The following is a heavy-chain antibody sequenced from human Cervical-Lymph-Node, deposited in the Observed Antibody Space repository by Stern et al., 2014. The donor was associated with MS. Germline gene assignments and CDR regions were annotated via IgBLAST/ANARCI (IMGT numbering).Heavy chain of an antibody. CDR3: ARHFSNNVYCSSTSCYFDY. D-gene: IGHD2-2*01. CDR2: FYYGGST. J-gene: IGHJ4*02. CDR1: GGSVSSSSYY. Sequence: QLQLQESGPGLVKPSETLSLTCTVSGGSVSSSSYYWGWIRQPPGKGLEWIGSFYYGGSTFYTPSLTRRVPISVATSGSQFSRLRSSVTAADTAVYYCARHFSNNVYCSSTSCYFDYWGQGTLVTVSS. V-gene: IGHV4-39*01.